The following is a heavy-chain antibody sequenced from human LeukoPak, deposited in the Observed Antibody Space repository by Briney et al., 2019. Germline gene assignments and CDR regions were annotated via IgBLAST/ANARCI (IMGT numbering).Heavy chain of an antibody. CDR1: GFTFSDYY. D-gene: IGHD6-13*01. Sequence: PGGSLRLSCEASGFTFSDYYMSWIRQAPGKGLEWISYISGSSSHINYADSVKGRFTISRDNAKKSVYLQMDSLRAEDTAVYYCARDQIGSWWGQGTLIIVSS. V-gene: IGHV3-11*06. CDR3: ARDQIGSW. J-gene: IGHJ4*02. CDR2: ISGSSSHI.